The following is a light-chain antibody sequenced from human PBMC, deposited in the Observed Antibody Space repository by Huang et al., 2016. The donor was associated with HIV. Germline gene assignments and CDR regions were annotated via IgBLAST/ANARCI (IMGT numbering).Light chain of an antibody. CDR2: AAS. CDR1: QGIRND. J-gene: IGKJ3*01. Sequence: AIQMTQSPSSLSASVGDRVTITCRASQGIRNDLGLYQQKPGKAPKLLIYAASTLQSGVPSRFSGSGSGTDSTLTISSLQPEDFATYYCLQDYTYPLTFGPGTKVDIK. CDR3: LQDYTYPLT. V-gene: IGKV1-6*01.